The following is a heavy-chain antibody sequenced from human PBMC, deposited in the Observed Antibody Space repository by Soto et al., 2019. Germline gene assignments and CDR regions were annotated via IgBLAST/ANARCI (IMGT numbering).Heavy chain of an antibody. CDR1: GGTFSSYA. Sequence: QVQLVQSGAEVKKPGSSVKVSCKASGGTFSSYAISWVRQAPGQGLEWMGGIIPIFGTANYAQKFQGRVTITADESTRTDYLELSSLRSEDTAGYYCARGSGGVYALSYYGMDVWGQGTTVTVSS. CDR2: IIPIFGTA. J-gene: IGHJ6*02. D-gene: IGHD2-8*01. V-gene: IGHV1-69*01. CDR3: ARGSGGVYALSYYGMDV.